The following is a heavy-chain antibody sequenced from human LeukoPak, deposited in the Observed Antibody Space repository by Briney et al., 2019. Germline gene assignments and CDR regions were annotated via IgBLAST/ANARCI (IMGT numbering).Heavy chain of an antibody. CDR1: GGSISSSSYY. V-gene: IGHV4-39*01. D-gene: IGHD3-9*01. Sequence: PSETLSLTCTVSGGSISSSSYYWGWIRQPPGKGLEWIGSIYYSGSTHYNPSLKSRVTISVDTSKNQFSLKLSSVTAADTAVYYCARRNDILTGYYRSGYFDYWGQGTLVTVSS. CDR3: ARRNDILTGYYRSGYFDY. J-gene: IGHJ4*02. CDR2: IYYSGST.